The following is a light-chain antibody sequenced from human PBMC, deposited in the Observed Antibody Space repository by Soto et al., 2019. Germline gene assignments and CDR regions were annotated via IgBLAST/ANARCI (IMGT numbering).Light chain of an antibody. J-gene: IGLJ3*02. V-gene: IGLV2-14*01. CDR3: SSYTATSTMV. Sequence: QSVLTQPPSGSGSPGQSITIACTGTNRDVGSYNFVSWYQQRPGEAPKLIISEVRNRPSGISYRFSGSKSGNTASLTISGLQAEDEADYYCSSYTATSTMVFGGGTKLTVL. CDR1: NRDVGSYNF. CDR2: EVR.